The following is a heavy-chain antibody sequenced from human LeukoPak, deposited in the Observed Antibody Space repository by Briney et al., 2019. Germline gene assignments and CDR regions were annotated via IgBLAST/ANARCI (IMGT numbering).Heavy chain of an antibody. CDR3: ARDMVGLAADGNWLDP. CDR1: GYSLSDYG. D-gene: IGHD6-13*01. J-gene: IGHJ5*02. CDR2: IATYNGRT. Sequence: GASVKVSCKASGYSLSDYGISWARQAPGQGLEWMGWIATYNGRTKYAEKFQDGVTMTTDTSTSTIHMELRTLRFDDTAVYYCARDMVGLAADGNWLDPWGQGTLVTVSS. V-gene: IGHV1-18*01.